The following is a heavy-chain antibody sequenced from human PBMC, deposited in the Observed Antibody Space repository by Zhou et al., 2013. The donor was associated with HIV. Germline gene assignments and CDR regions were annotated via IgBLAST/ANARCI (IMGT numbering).Heavy chain of an antibody. J-gene: IGHJ5*02. CDR3: ARGADDSGGGWFDP. CDR1: GGTFNSFG. V-gene: IGHV1-69*05. Sequence: QVQLVQSGPEVKKPGSSVKVSCKASGGTFNSFGINWVRQAPGQGLEWMGGIIPIFGRANYAQNFQDRVTITTDESTSTGYMELSSLRSEDTAIYYCARGADDSGGGWFDPWGQGTLVTVSS. D-gene: IGHD4-17*01. CDR2: IIPIFGRA.